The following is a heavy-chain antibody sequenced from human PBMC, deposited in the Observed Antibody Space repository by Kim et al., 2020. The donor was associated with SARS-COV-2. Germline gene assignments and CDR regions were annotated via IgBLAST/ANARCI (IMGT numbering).Heavy chain of an antibody. CDR3: ARGGRSDMIALVAYYFDY. CDR2: MNHSGST. D-gene: IGHD3-22*01. CDR1: GGSFSGYY. J-gene: IGHJ4*01. Sequence: SETLSLTCAVYGGSFSGYYWSWIRQPPGKGLEWIGEMNHSGSTNYNPSLKSRVTISVDTSKNQFSLKLSSVTAADTAVYYCARGGRSDMIALVAYYFDY. V-gene: IGHV4-34*01.